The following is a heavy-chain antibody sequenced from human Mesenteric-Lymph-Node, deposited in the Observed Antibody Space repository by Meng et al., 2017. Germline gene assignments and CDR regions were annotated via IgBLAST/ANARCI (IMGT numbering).Heavy chain of an antibody. CDR2: ISAYNSNT. CDR3: ARLYTAMVKGGRWYFDL. V-gene: IGHV1-18*01. D-gene: IGHD5-18*01. CDR1: GYTFHSYG. J-gene: IGHJ2*01. Sequence: ALLVQYGAEVKKPGASVKVSSHAPGYTFHSYGISWLRQHPGQGLEGMGWISAYNSNTNYAQKLQGRVTITTDTSTSTAYMELRSLRSYDTAVYYCARLYTAMVKGGRWYFDLWGRGTLVTVSS.